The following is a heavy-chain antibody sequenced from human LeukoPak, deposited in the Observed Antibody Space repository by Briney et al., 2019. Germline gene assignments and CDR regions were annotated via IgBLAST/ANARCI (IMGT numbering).Heavy chain of an antibody. CDR3: ARGGPAALGPVDL. V-gene: IGHV4-61*05. CDR2: IFYSGST. Sequence: SETLSLTCTVSGGSISSSSYYWGWIRQPPGKGLEWIGYIFYSGSTNYNPSLKSRVTISIDTSKNQFSLKLSAVTAADTAVYYCARGGPAALGPVDLWGRGTLVSVSS. J-gene: IGHJ2*01. D-gene: IGHD6-25*01. CDR1: GGSISSSSYY.